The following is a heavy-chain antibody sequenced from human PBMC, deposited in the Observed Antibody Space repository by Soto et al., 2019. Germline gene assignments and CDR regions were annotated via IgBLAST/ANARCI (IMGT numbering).Heavy chain of an antibody. CDR3: ARDRAHYDFLGHNQRGMEV. CDR2: ISWNSDVK. CDR1: GVTFEDSV. V-gene: IGHV3-9*01. J-gene: IGHJ6*02. D-gene: IGHD3-3*01. Sequence: PGGSLRLSCEGTGVTFEDSVMQWVRLAPGKGLEWVAGISWNSDVKEYAESVKGRFTISRDNAKKSLYLQMYNLRAEDTAIYYCARDRAHYDFLGHNQRGMEVWGQWTTVTVSS.